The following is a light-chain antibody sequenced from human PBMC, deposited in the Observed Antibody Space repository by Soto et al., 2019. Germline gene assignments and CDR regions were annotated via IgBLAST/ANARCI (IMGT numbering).Light chain of an antibody. CDR3: GSITRSSTSV. CDR1: GSDVGGFEY. J-gene: IGLJ1*01. CDR2: DVT. Sequence: QSVLSQPASVSGSPGQSITISCTGTGSDVGGFEYVSWYQHQPGKAPKLIIYDVTKRPSGVSNRFSGSKSGNTASLTISGIQAEDEGDYYCGSITRSSTSVFGTGTKVTVL. V-gene: IGLV2-14*01.